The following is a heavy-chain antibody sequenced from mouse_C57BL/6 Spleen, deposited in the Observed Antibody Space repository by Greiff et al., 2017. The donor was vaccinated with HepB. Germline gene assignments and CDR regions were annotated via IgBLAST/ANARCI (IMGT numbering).Heavy chain of an antibody. CDR2: IYPGSGST. CDR3: ARDGYYFKFAY. CDR1: GYTFTSYW. D-gene: IGHD2-3*01. Sequence: QVQLKESGAELVKPGASVKMSCKASGYTFTSYWITWVKQRPGQGLEWIGDIYPGSGSTNYNEKFKSKATLTVDTSSSTAYMQLSSLTSEDSAVYYCARDGYYFKFAYWGQGTLVTVSA. J-gene: IGHJ3*01. V-gene: IGHV1-55*01.